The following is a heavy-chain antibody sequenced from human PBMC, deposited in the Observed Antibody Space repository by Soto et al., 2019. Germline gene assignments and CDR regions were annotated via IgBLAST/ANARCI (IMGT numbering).Heavy chain of an antibody. Sequence: QLQESGSGLVKPSQTLSLTCTVSGGSISSGGYSWSWVRQPPGKGLEWIGYIFSSGRTSHNPSLKSPVTISMDRSKNQFSLKLTSVTAADMAIYYCVRDRGGGSGNYYISMGMDVWGRGTTVTVSS. D-gene: IGHD3-10*01. J-gene: IGHJ6*02. CDR1: GGSISSGGYS. CDR3: VRDRGGGSGNYYISMGMDV. V-gene: IGHV4-30-2*01. CDR2: IFSSGRT.